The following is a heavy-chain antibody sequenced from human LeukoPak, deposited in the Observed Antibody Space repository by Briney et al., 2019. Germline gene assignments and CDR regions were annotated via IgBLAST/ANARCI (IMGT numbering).Heavy chain of an antibody. CDR2: ISSTGSST. CDR1: GFTFSDYY. J-gene: IGHJ3*02. CDR3: ARSIVGATKNAFDI. V-gene: IGHV3-11*04. Sequence: GGSLRLSCVASGFTFSDYYMSWIRQAPGKGLEWVSCISSTGSSTYYADSVKGRFTISRDNSKNTLYLQMNSLRAEDTAVYYCARSIVGATKNAFDIWGQGTMVTVSS. D-gene: IGHD1-26*01.